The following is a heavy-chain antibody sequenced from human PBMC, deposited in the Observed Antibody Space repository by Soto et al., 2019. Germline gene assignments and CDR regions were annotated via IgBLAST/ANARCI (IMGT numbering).Heavy chain of an antibody. CDR2: IIPIFGTA. V-gene: IGHV1-69*13. CDR3: ARDNCSGGSCYYSIMDV. Sequence: SVKVSCKASGGTFSSYAISWVRQAPGQGLEWMGGIIPIFGTANYAQKFQGRVTITADGSTSTAYMELSSLRSEDTAVYYCARDNCSGGSCYYSIMDVWCQETTLTVS. D-gene: IGHD2-15*01. CDR1: GGTFSSYA. J-gene: IGHJ6*02.